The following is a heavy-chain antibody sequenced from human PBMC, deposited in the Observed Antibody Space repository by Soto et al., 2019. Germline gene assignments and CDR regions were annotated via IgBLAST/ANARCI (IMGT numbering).Heavy chain of an antibody. CDR1: CDSISSSNSH. CDR3: VRYDRINMKPYSPEGFHI. CDR2: VYYGGAIFYSGNI. Sequence: SETLSLTCTVSCDSISSSNSHWGWTRQPPGKGLEYIGSVYYGGAIFYSGNIYYNPSLKSRVTISVDTSKNQFSLRLSSVTAADTGVYYCVRYDRINMKPYSPEGFHIWGQGTMVTVSS. D-gene: IGHD3-3*02. J-gene: IGHJ3*02. V-gene: IGHV4-39*01.